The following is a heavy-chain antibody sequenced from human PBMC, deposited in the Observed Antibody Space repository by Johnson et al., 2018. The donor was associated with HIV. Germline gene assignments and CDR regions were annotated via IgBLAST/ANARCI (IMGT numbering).Heavy chain of an antibody. J-gene: IGHJ2*01. CDR1: GFTFSSYW. Sequence: QMLLVESGGGLVQPGGSLRLSCAASGFTFSSYWMSWVRQAPGKGLEWVAVISYDGSNKNYADSVKGRFTISRDNSQNTLYIQMNSLREEDTAVYYCAKDVYSGVFASNIRPCPRLSGCSFADTACSWNCLW. D-gene: IGHD1-26*01. CDR3: AKDVYSGVFASNIRPCPRLSGCSFADTACSWNCL. V-gene: IGHV3-30*14. CDR2: ISYDGSNK.